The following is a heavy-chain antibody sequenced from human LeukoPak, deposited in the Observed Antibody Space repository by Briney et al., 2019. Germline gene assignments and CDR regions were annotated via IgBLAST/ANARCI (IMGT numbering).Heavy chain of an antibody. J-gene: IGHJ4*02. Sequence: PGGSLRLSCVASGFSVSGIHMNWVRQAPGKGLEWVSAISGSGGSTYYADSVKGRFTISRDNSKNTLYLQMNSLRAEDTAVYYCAKVCFTWKQLVPFDYWGQGTLVTVSS. CDR2: ISGSGGST. D-gene: IGHD6-6*01. CDR1: GFSVSGIH. CDR3: AKVCFTWKQLVPFDY. V-gene: IGHV3-23*01.